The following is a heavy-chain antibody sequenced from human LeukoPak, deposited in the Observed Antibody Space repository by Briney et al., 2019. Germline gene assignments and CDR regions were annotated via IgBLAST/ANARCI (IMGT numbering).Heavy chain of an antibody. D-gene: IGHD3-3*01. V-gene: IGHV5-51*01. Sequence: GESLKISCTGSGYSLTSYWIAWVRQMPGKGLEWMGIIYPGDSDTTYSPSFQGQVTISADKSINTAYLQWSSLKASDTAKYYCARRAVDYDFWSGYYTKDAFDIWGQGTMVTVSS. CDR3: ARRAVDYDFWSGYYTKDAFDI. CDR2: IYPGDSDT. J-gene: IGHJ3*02. CDR1: GYSLTSYW.